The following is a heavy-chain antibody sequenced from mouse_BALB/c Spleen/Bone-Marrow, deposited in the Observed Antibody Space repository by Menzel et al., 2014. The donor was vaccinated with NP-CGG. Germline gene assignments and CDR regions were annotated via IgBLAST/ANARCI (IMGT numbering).Heavy chain of an antibody. D-gene: IGHD2-1*01. J-gene: IGHJ4*01. Sequence: SGGGLVQPGGSLNLSCAASGFDFSRYWMSWARQAPGKGQEWIGEINPGSSTINYTPSLKDKFIISRDNAKNTLYLQMSKVRSEDTALYYCARLNGNYDAMDYWGQGTSVTVSS. CDR3: ARLNGNYDAMDY. CDR2: INPGSSTI. V-gene: IGHV4-2*02. CDR1: GFDFSRYW.